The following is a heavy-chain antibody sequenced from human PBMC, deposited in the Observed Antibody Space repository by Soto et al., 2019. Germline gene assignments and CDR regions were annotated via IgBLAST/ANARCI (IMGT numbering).Heavy chain of an antibody. V-gene: IGHV3-23*01. Sequence: GGSMRLSCAASGFTFSTYEMEWVRQATGKGLEWVSTITDTGGDSKYADSLRGRFTISRDNSKNTLYLQMSSLRADDSAVYYCARGSKDSYPGSRVFDLWGRGTLVTVSS. CDR2: ITDTGGDS. J-gene: IGHJ4*02. D-gene: IGHD3-10*01. CDR1: GFTFSTYE. CDR3: ARGSKDSYPGSRVFDL.